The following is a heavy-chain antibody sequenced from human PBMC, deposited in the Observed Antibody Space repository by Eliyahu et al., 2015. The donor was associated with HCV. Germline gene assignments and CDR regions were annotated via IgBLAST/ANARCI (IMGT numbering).Heavy chain of an antibody. D-gene: IGHD6-19*01. Sequence: QVQLQESGPGLVKPSETLSLTCTVSGGSXTXYXWSWIRQPPGKGLXWIGYIHYSGSTNYNPSXKSRVTISVDTSKNQFSLNLTSVTAADTAMYYCASGGGGIAVTGTGGWFDPWGQGTLVTVSS. CDR2: IHYSGST. V-gene: IGHV4-59*01. J-gene: IGHJ5*02. CDR3: ASGGGGIAVTGTGGWFDP. CDR1: GGSXTXYX.